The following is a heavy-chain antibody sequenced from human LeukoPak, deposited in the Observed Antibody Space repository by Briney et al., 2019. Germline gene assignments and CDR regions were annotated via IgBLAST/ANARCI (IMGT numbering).Heavy chain of an antibody. CDR3: ARQGRIRLAGYYYYYMDV. D-gene: IGHD6-13*01. CDR2: ISAYNGNT. CDR1: GYTFTGYY. J-gene: IGHJ6*03. Sequence: ASVKVSCKASGYTFTGYYMHWVRQAPGQGLEWMGWISAYNGNTNYAQKLQGRVTMTTDTSTSTAYMELRSLRSDDTAVYYCARQGRIRLAGYYYYYMDVWGKGTTVTVSS. V-gene: IGHV1-18*04.